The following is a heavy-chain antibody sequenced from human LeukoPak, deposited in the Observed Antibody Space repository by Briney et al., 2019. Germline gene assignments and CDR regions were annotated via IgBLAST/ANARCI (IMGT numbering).Heavy chain of an antibody. V-gene: IGHV1-24*01. J-gene: IGHJ6*02. Sequence: ASVKVSCKVSGYTLTELSMHWVRQAPGKGLEWMGGFDPEDGETIYAQKFQGRVTMTEDTSTDTAYMELSSLRSEDTAVYYCGVIQLGGDYYYGMDVWGQGTTVTVSS. D-gene: IGHD5-18*01. CDR3: GVIQLGGDYYYGMDV. CDR2: FDPEDGET. CDR1: GYTLTELS.